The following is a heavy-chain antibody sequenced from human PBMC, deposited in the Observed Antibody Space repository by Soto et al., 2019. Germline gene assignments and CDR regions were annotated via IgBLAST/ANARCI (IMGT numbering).Heavy chain of an antibody. CDR1: GYSFTNYW. J-gene: IGHJ6*02. D-gene: IGHD2-2*01. Sequence: PGESLKISCKGSGYSFTNYWISWVRQMPGKGLEWMGRIDPIDSHTTYSPSFQGHVTISTDKSINTAYLQWSSLKASDTAMYYCARRYCSSATCPRNYYGMDVWGQGTTVTVS. V-gene: IGHV5-10-1*01. CDR3: ARRYCSSATCPRNYYGMDV. CDR2: IDPIDSHT.